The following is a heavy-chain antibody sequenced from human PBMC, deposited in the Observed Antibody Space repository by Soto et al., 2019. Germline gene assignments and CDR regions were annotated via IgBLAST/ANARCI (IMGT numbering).Heavy chain of an antibody. J-gene: IGHJ6*02. D-gene: IGHD6-19*01. CDR1: GFTFSSYA. V-gene: IGHV3-23*01. CDR2: ISGSVSST. Sequence: PGGSLRLSCAASGFTFSSYAMSWVRQAPGKGLEWVSAISGSVSSTYYADSVKGRFTISRDNSRNTLYLQMNSLRAEDTAVYYWAKSPGSGWAYYYYGMDVWGQGTTVTVSS. CDR3: AKSPGSGWAYYYYGMDV.